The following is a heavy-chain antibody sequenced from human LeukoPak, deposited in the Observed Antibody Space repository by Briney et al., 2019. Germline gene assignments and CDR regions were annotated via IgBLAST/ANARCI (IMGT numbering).Heavy chain of an antibody. CDR3: ARASYSYGDHNWFDP. CDR1: GFTFSSYW. V-gene: IGHV3-7*01. J-gene: IGHJ5*02. CDR2: IKQDGSEK. D-gene: IGHD5-18*01. Sequence: GGSLRLSCAASGFTFSSYWMSWVRQAPGKGLEWVANIKQDGSEKYYVDSVKGRFTISRDNAKNSLYLQMISLRAEDTAVYYCARASYSYGDHNWFDPWGQGTLVTVSS.